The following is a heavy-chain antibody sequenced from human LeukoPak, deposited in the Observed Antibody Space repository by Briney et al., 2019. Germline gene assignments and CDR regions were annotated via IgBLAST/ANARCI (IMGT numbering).Heavy chain of an antibody. CDR2: INANSGDT. CDR3: SRAADVVLVPPSDD. J-gene: IGHJ4*02. V-gene: IGHV1-2*02. D-gene: IGHD2-8*02. Sequence: ASVKVSCRASGYTFIGYFMHWVRQAPGQGLEWMGWINANSGDTNYAQKFKGRVTMTRDTSISAAYMELSSLRFDDTAVYYCSRAADVVLVPPSDDWGQGTLVTVSS. CDR1: GYTFIGYF.